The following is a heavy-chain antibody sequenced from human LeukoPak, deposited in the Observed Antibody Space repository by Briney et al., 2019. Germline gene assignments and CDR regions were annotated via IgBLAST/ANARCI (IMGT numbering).Heavy chain of an antibody. Sequence: GGSLRLSCAASGFTFSSYSMNWVRQAPGKGLEWVSSISSSSSYIYYADSVKGRFTISRDNSKNTLYLQMNSLRAEDTAIYYCARSGISWWYPAFDIWGPGTMVTVSS. CDR3: ARSGISWWYPAFDI. CDR1: GFTFSSYS. J-gene: IGHJ3*02. CDR2: ISSSSSYI. D-gene: IGHD2-15*01. V-gene: IGHV3-21*04.